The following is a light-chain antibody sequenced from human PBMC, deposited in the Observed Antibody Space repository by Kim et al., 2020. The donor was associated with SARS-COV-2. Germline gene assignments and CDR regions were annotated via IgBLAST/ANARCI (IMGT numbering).Light chain of an antibody. CDR1: SLRSYY. CDR3: DSRDSSGHHLV. V-gene: IGLV3-19*01. CDR2: GRN. J-gene: IGLJ2*01. Sequence: SSELTQDPAVSVALGQTVRITCQGDSLRSYYASWYQQKPGQAPLLVIYGRNNRPSGIPDRFSGYSSGDTASLTITGAQAEDEADYYCDSRDSSGHHLVFG.